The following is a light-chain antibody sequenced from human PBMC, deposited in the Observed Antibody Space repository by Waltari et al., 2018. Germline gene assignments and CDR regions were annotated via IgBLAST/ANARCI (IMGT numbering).Light chain of an antibody. CDR1: QSISKY. CDR2: DAS. Sequence: EIMFTQSPGTLSLSPGERATLSCRASQSISKYLAWYQQKPGQPPRLLIYDASSRATGIPDRFSGSGSGTDFSLTISRLEPEDFAVYYCQKYGTLPATFGQGTKVEIK. CDR3: QKYGTLPAT. V-gene: IGKV3-20*01. J-gene: IGKJ1*01.